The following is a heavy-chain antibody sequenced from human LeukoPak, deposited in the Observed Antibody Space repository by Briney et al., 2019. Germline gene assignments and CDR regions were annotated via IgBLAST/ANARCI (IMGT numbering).Heavy chain of an antibody. CDR3: ARVSSDYYFYFDY. Sequence: SQTLSLTCTVSGGSISSGGYYWSWIRQHPGKGLEWIGYIYYSGSTYYNPSLKSRVTISVDTSKNQFSLKLSSVTAADTAVYYCARVSSDYYFYFDYWGQGTLVTVSS. CDR2: IYYSGST. V-gene: IGHV4-31*03. D-gene: IGHD3-22*01. J-gene: IGHJ4*02. CDR1: GGSISSGGYY.